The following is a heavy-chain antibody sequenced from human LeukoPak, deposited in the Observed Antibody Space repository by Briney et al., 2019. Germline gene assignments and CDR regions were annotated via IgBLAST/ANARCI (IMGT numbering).Heavy chain of an antibody. Sequence: ASVKVSCKASGGTFSSYAISWVRQAPGQGLEWMGGIIPIFGTANYAQKFQGRVTITADESTSTAYMELSSLRSEDTAVYYCAATMIVVVNLCYFDYWGQGTLVTVSS. V-gene: IGHV1-69*13. CDR2: IIPIFGTA. J-gene: IGHJ4*02. CDR1: GGTFSSYA. CDR3: AATMIVVVNLCYFDY. D-gene: IGHD3-22*01.